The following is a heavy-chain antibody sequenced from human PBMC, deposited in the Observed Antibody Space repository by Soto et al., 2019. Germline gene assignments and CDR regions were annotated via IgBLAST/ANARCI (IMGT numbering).Heavy chain of an antibody. D-gene: IGHD3-22*01. CDR3: AKDQGRYDSSGWNYYYYYYGMDV. Sequence: GGSLRLSCAASGFTFSSYAMSRVRQAPGKGLEWVSAISGSGGSTYYADSVKGRFTISRDNSKNTLYLQMNSLRAEDTAVYYCAKDQGRYDSSGWNYYYYYYGMDVWGQGTTVTVSS. J-gene: IGHJ6*02. V-gene: IGHV3-23*01. CDR2: ISGSGGST. CDR1: GFTFSSYA.